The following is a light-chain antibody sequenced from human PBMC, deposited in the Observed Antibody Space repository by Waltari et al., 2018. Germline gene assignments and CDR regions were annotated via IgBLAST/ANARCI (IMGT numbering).Light chain of an antibody. CDR2: AAS. Sequence: AIRITQSPSSLSASTGDRVTITCRASQGISSYLAWYQQKPGKAPKLLIYAASTLQSGVPSRFSGSGSGTEFTLTISCLQSEDFATYYCQQYYSFPVTFGGGTTVEIK. J-gene: IGKJ4*01. CDR3: QQYYSFPVT. V-gene: IGKV1-8*01. CDR1: QGISSY.